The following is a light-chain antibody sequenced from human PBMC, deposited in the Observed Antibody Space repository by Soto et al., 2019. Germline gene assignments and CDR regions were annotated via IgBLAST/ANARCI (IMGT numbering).Light chain of an antibody. CDR3: SSYTSSSTPYV. CDR1: SSDVGGYNY. V-gene: IGLV2-14*01. Sequence: SVLTQPASVSGSPGQSITISCTRTSSDVGGYNYVSWYQQHPGKAPKLMIYDVSNRPSGVSNRFSGSKSGNTASLTISGLQAEDEADYYCSSYTSSSTPYVFGTGTKVTVL. J-gene: IGLJ1*01. CDR2: DVS.